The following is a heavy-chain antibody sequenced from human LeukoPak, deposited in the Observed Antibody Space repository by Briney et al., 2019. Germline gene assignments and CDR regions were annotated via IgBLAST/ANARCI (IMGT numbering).Heavy chain of an antibody. CDR2: IATNTGNP. CDR1: GYISDIYA. CDR3: ARDYTLTLGTTTYFQH. Sequence: ASVKVSCKASGYISDIYAMIWVRQAPGQGLEFMGWIATNTGNPTYAQGFTGRFVFSLDTSVSTAYLQISSLKAEDTAVYYCARDYTLTLGTTTYFQHWGQGTLVTVSS. J-gene: IGHJ1*01. D-gene: IGHD1-7*01. V-gene: IGHV7-4-1*02.